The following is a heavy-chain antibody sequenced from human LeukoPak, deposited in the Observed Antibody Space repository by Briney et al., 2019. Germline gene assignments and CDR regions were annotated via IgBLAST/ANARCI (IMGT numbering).Heavy chain of an antibody. CDR2: ITTNGGST. Sequence: GGSLRLSCAASGFTFSTFAMHCVRQAPGKGLEYVSAITTNGGSTYYANSVKGRFTISRDNSKNTLYLQMGSLRGEDMAVYYCARVRAGVSGYYFDSWGQGTLVTVSS. J-gene: IGHJ4*02. D-gene: IGHD6-13*01. CDR1: GFTFSTFA. V-gene: IGHV3-64*01. CDR3: ARVRAGVSGYYFDS.